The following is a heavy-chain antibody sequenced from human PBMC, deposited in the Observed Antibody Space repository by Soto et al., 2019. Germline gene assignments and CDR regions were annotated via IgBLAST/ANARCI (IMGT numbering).Heavy chain of an antibody. CDR3: AKGLVVVVAATAPFDY. CDR2: ISGSGGST. CDR1: GFTFSSYA. V-gene: IGHV3-23*01. J-gene: IGHJ4*02. Sequence: GGSLRLSCAASGFTFSSYAMSWVRQAPGKGLEWVSAISGSGGSTYYADSVKGRFTISRDNSKNTLYLQMNSLRAEDTAVYYCAKGLVVVVAATAPFDYWGQGTLVTVSS. D-gene: IGHD2-15*01.